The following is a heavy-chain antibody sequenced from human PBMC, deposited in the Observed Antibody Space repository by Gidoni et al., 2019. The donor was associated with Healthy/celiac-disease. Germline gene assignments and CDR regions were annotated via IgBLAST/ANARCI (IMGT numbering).Heavy chain of an antibody. J-gene: IGHJ5*02. CDR3: ARVIGSSSNWFDP. CDR1: GFPFSSYS. CDR2: ISSSSSTI. Sequence: EVQLVESGGGLVQPGGSLRLSCASSGFPFSSYSMNWVRQAPGKGLEWVAYISSSSSTIYYADSVKGRFTISRDNAKNSLYLQMNSLRDEDTAVYYCARVIGSSSNWFDPWGQGTLVTV. D-gene: IGHD6-6*01. V-gene: IGHV3-48*02.